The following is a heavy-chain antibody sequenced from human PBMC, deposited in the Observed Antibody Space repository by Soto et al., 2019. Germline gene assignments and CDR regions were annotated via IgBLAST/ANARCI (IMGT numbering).Heavy chain of an antibody. CDR1: GGSISSYY. V-gene: IGHV4-59*01. J-gene: IGHJ4*02. Sequence: QVQLQKSGPGLVKPSETLSLTCTVSGGSISSYYWSWIRQPPGKGLEWIGYIYYSGSTNYNPSLKSRVTISVDTSKNQFSLKLSSVTAADTAVYYCAREGTKPYFDYWGQGTLVTVSS. CDR2: IYYSGST. CDR3: AREGTKPYFDY.